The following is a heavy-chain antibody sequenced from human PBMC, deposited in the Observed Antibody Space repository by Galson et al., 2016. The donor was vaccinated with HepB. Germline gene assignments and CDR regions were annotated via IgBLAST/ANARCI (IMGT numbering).Heavy chain of an antibody. D-gene: IGHD5-18*01. CDR2: IYPGDSDS. CDR1: GYSFTNFW. V-gene: IGHV5-51*01. CDR3: ARSSSIQGKFAF. J-gene: IGHJ4*02. Sequence: QSGAEVKMSGESLKISCSTSGYSFTNFWIAWVRQMPGKGLEWMWIIYPGDSDSRYSPSFQGQVIMSADTSVSTAYLTWNSLKASDTAMYYCARSSSIQGKFAFWGQGTLVTVSS.